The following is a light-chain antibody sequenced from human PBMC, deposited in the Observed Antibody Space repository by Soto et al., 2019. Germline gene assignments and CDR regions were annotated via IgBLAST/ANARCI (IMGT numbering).Light chain of an antibody. V-gene: IGLV2-14*01. CDR3: CLYIGATTYV. J-gene: IGLJ1*01. CDR2: EVS. Sequence: QSVLTQPASVSGSPGQSITISCTGTSSDVGGYNYVSWYQQHPGKAPKLMISEVSDRPSGVSNRFSGSKSDNTASLTISGLQAEDEADYYCCLYIGATTYVFGTGTKVTVL. CDR1: SSDVGGYNY.